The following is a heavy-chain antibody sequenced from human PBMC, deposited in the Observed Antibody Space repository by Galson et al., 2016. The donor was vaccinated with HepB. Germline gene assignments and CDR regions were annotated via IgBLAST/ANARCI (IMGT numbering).Heavy chain of an antibody. J-gene: IGHJ5*02. CDR1: GFTFSGYA. V-gene: IGHV3-74*01. Sequence: SLRLSCAASGFTFSGYAIHWVRQVPGKGLVWVSRMSSDRSDIRYADSVKDRFTISRDDAKNTVHLQMNSLRVEDTAVYHCVRGFSHSSPPGPWGQGILVTVSS. CDR3: VRGFSHSSPPGP. D-gene: IGHD4-11*01. CDR2: MSSDRSDI.